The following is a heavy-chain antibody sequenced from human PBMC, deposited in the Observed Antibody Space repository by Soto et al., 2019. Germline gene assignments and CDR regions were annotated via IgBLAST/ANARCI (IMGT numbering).Heavy chain of an antibody. CDR3: AREYWIVGTPGAFDI. CDR2: VSSDGTNK. D-gene: IGHD1-26*01. Sequence: GGSLRLSCAASEFTFSSYAMHWVRQAPDKGLEWVALVSSDGTNKYYADSVKGRFTISRDNSRNTVDLHMNSLSAEDTAVYYCAREYWIVGTPGAFDIWGQGTMVTVSS. J-gene: IGHJ3*02. CDR1: EFTFSSYA. V-gene: IGHV3-30-3*01.